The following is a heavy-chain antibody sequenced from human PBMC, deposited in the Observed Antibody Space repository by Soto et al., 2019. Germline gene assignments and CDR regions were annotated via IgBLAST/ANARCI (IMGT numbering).Heavy chain of an antibody. V-gene: IGHV3-23*01. D-gene: IGHD6-13*01. CDR1: GFTFSSYA. Sequence: GESLKISCAASGFTFSSYAMSWVRQAPGKGLEWVSAISGSGGSTYYADSVKGRFTISRDNSKNTLYLQMNSLRAEDTAVYYCAKPPIIAAAGYYYFDYWGQGTLVTVSS. CDR2: ISGSGGST. CDR3: AKPPIIAAAGYYYFDY. J-gene: IGHJ4*02.